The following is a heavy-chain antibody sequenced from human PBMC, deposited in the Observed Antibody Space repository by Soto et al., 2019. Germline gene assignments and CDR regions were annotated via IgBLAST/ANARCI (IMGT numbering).Heavy chain of an antibody. J-gene: IGHJ4*02. Sequence: EVQLLESGGGLVQPGGSLRLSCEASGFTFSSYAMSWVRQAPGKGLEWVSIISGSGGSTYYADSVKGRFTISRDNSKNTLYLQMNSLRAEDTAVYYCASRSSGWYFVYWGQGTLVTVSS. V-gene: IGHV3-23*01. CDR2: ISGSGGST. CDR3: ASRSSGWYFVY. CDR1: GFTFSSYA. D-gene: IGHD6-19*01.